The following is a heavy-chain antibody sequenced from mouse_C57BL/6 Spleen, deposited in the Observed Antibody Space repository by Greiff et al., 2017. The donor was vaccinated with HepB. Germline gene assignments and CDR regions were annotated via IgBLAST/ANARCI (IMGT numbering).Heavy chain of an antibody. CDR3: ARHSDGGFAY. Sequence: VKLKESGPGLVAPSQCLSITCTVSGFSFTSYGVDWVRQSPGKGLEWLGVIWGVGSTNYNSALKSRLSISKDNSKSQVFLTMNSLQTDDTAMYYCARHSDGGFAYWGQGTLVTVSA. CDR2: IWGVGST. CDR1: GFSFTSYG. J-gene: IGHJ3*01. V-gene: IGHV2-6*01. D-gene: IGHD2-3*01.